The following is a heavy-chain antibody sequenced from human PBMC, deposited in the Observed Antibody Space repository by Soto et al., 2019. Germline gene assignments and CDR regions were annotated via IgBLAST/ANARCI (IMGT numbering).Heavy chain of an antibody. CDR1: GFTFSTYW. D-gene: IGHD3-22*01. Sequence: GGSLRLSCAASGFTFSTYWMSWVRQAPGKGLEWVANIKPDGSEKWYVDSVKGRFTISRDNAKNSLYLQMNSLRAEDTAIYYCARGDYYDTSGPFSDAFDIWGQGTMVTVSS. J-gene: IGHJ3*02. CDR2: IKPDGSEK. V-gene: IGHV3-7*04. CDR3: ARGDYYDTSGPFSDAFDI.